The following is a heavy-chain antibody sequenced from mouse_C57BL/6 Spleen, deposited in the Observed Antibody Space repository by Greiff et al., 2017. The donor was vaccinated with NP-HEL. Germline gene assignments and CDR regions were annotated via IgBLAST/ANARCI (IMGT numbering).Heavy chain of an antibody. J-gene: IGHJ1*03. Sequence: EVKVVESEGGLVQPGSSMKLSCTASGFTFSDYYMAWVRQVPEKGLEWVANINYDGSSTYYLDSLKSRFIISRDNAKNILYLQMSSLKSEDTATYYCARVGYYENFDVWGTGTTVTVSS. CDR2: INYDGSST. D-gene: IGHD2-3*01. CDR1: GFTFSDYY. V-gene: IGHV5-16*01. CDR3: ARVGYYENFDV.